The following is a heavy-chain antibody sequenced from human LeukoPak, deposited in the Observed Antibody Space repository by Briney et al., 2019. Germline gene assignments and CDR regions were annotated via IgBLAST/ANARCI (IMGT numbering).Heavy chain of an antibody. CDR3: ASLRYDSSGYFENY. V-gene: IGHV4-34*01. Sequence: PSETLSLTCAVYGRSFSGYYWSWIRQTPGKGLEWIGEINHSGSTTYNPSLKSRVTISVDTSKNQFSLKLSSVTAADTAVYYCASLRYDSSGYFENYWGQGILVTVSS. D-gene: IGHD3-22*01. CDR2: INHSGST. J-gene: IGHJ4*02. CDR1: GRSFSGYY.